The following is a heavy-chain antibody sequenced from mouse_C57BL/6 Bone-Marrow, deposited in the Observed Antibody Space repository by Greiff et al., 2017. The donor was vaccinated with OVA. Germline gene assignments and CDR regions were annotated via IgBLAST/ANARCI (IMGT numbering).Heavy chain of an antibody. D-gene: IGHD4-1*02. CDR3: ARSINWDVRYIDV. Sequence: VQLVESGPELVKPGASVKISCKASGYAFSSSWMNWVKQRPGKGLEWIGRIYPGDGDTTYNGKFKGKATLTADKSSSTAYMQLSSLTSEDSAVYFCARSINWDVRYIDVWGTGTTVTVTS. CDR2: IYPGDGDT. J-gene: IGHJ1*03. CDR1: GYAFSSSW. V-gene: IGHV1-82*01.